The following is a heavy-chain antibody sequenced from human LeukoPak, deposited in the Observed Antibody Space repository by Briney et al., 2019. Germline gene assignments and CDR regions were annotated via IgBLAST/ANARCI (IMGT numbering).Heavy chain of an antibody. V-gene: IGHV4-34*01. CDR2: INHSGST. Sequence: ASETLSLTCAVYGGSFSGYYWSWIRQPPGKGLEWIGEINHSGSTNYNPSLKSRVTISVDTSKNQFSLKLSSVTAADTAVYYCASPNSYGDYDRAFDIWGQGTMVTVSS. D-gene: IGHD4-17*01. CDR3: ASPNSYGDYDRAFDI. CDR1: GGSFSGYY. J-gene: IGHJ3*02.